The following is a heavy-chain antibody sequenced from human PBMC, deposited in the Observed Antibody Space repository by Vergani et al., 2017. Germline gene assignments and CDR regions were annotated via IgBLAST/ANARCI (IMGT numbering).Heavy chain of an antibody. CDR3: ARGFTFDYYGSGSYYNGFDY. D-gene: IGHD3-10*01. V-gene: IGHV4-34*01. CDR2: INHSGST. Sequence: QVQLQQWGAGLLKPSETLSLTCAVYGGSFSGYYWSWIRQPPGXGLEWIGEINHSGSTNYNPSLKSRVTISVDTSKNQFSLKLSSVTAADTAVYYCARGFTFDYYGSGSYYNGFDYWGQGTLVTVSS. J-gene: IGHJ4*02. CDR1: GGSFSGYY.